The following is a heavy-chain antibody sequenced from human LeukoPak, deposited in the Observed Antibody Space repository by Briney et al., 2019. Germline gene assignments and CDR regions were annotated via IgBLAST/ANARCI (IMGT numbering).Heavy chain of an antibody. CDR1: GFTFSSCD. V-gene: IGHV3-13*01. Sequence: GGSLRLSCAASGFTFSSCDMHWVRQATGKGLEWVSAIGTAGDTYYPGSVKGRFTISRENAKNSLYLQMNSLRAEDTAMYYCARGLPDGALGVDYWGQGTLVTVSS. CDR2: IGTAGDT. CDR3: ARGLPDGALGVDY. J-gene: IGHJ4*02. D-gene: IGHD3-10*01.